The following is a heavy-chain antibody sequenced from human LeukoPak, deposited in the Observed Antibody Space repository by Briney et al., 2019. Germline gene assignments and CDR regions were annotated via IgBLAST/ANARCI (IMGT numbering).Heavy chain of an antibody. V-gene: IGHV3-30*18. D-gene: IGHD3-3*01. Sequence: GGSLRLSCAASGFTFSSYGMHWVRQAPGKGLEWVAVISYDGSNKYYADSVKGRFTISRDNSKNTLYLQMNSLRAEDTAVYYCAKDPDDFWSGWGQGTQVTVSS. CDR1: GFTFSSYG. CDR3: AKDPDDFWSG. CDR2: ISYDGSNK. J-gene: IGHJ4*02.